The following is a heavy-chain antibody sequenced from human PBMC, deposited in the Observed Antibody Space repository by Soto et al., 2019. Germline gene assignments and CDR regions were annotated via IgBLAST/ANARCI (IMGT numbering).Heavy chain of an antibody. J-gene: IGHJ5*02. CDR1: GFNFAKFA. Sequence: GASRSLSCAASGFNFAKFAMNWVRQAPGQGLEWVSAISGGGSTTYYADSVKGRFTISRDNSRNTVHLQIGSLTAEDTAIYYCAKALDIFICFHAPSVSWGPAIRVTVSS. CDR2: ISGGGSTT. CDR3: AKALDIFICFHAPSVS. D-gene: IGHD3-9*01. V-gene: IGHV3-23*01.